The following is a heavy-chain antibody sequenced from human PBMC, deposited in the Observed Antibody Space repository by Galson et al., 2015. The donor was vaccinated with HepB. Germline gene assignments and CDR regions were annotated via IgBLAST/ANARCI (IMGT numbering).Heavy chain of an antibody. D-gene: IGHD2-15*01. V-gene: IGHV3-21*01. J-gene: IGHJ5*02. CDR2: ISSTSSSI. CDR1: GFTFSSYA. CDR3: ARANEYCSAGSCYGTWFDP. Sequence: SLRLSCAASGFTFSSYAMNWVRQAPGKGLEWVSSISSTSSSIYYADSLKGRFTISRDNAKNSLYLQMNSLRAEDTAVYYCARANEYCSAGSCYGTWFDPWGQGTLVTVSS.